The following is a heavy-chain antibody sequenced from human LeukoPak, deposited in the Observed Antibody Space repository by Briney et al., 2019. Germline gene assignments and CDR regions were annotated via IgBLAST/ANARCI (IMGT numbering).Heavy chain of an antibody. J-gene: IGHJ6*03. CDR2: ITSSSSYI. D-gene: IGHD2-15*01. CDR3: ARVLRYCSGGNCYSGGLGYMDV. Sequence: GGSLRLSCAASGFSFSTYYMNWVRQAPGKGLEWVSPITSSSSYIYYADSVKGRFSISRDNAKNSLFLQMNSLRAEDTAVYYCARVLRYCSGGNCYSGGLGYMDVWGKGTTVTISS. V-gene: IGHV3-21*04. CDR1: GFSFSTYY.